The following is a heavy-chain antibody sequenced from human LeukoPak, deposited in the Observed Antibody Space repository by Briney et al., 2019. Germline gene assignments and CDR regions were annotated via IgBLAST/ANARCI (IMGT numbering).Heavy chain of an antibody. CDR1: EFTFSSYS. Sequence: PGGSLRLSCAVSEFTFSSYSMNWVRQAPGKGLEWVSGINWNGGSTGYADSVKGRFTISRDNAKNSLYLQMNSLRAEDTALYYCARALSGIAAAGTNYWGQGTLVTVSS. J-gene: IGHJ4*02. D-gene: IGHD6-13*01. CDR2: INWNGGST. CDR3: ARALSGIAAAGTNY. V-gene: IGHV3-20*04.